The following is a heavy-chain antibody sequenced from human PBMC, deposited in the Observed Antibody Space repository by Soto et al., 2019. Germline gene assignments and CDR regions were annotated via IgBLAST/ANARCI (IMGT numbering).Heavy chain of an antibody. V-gene: IGHV3-30-3*01. Sequence: GSLRLSCAASGFTFSSYAMHWVRQAPGKGLEWVAVISYDGSNKYYADSVKGRFTISRDNSKNTLYLQMNSLRAEDTAVYYCARDREYYDSSGSFDYWGQGTLVTAPQ. J-gene: IGHJ4*02. CDR3: ARDREYYDSSGSFDY. CDR1: GFTFSSYA. CDR2: ISYDGSNK. D-gene: IGHD3-22*01.